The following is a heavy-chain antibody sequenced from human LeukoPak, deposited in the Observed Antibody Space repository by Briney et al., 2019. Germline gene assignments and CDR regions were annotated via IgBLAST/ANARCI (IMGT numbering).Heavy chain of an antibody. J-gene: IGHJ4*02. Sequence: GSLRLSCAVSGFXFSNAWMSWVRQAPGKGLEWVGRIKSKTDGGTTDYAAPVKGRFIISRDDSKNTLYLQMNSLKIEDTAVYYCTSFNFRGGYWGQGALVTVSS. V-gene: IGHV3-15*01. D-gene: IGHD2/OR15-2a*01. CDR3: TSFNFRGGY. CDR1: GFXFSNAW. CDR2: IKSKTDGGTT.